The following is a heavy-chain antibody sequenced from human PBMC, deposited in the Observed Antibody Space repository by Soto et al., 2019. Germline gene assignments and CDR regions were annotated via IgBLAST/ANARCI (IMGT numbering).Heavy chain of an antibody. CDR1: GFRISNYF. CDR2: IKEDGSEK. Sequence: GGSLRLSCVGSGFRISNYFMSWVRQAPGKGLEWVANIKEDGSEKYYVESVKGRFTISRDNAKNSLYLQVNSLRDEDTAVYYCARPRFRGMDVWGQGTTVTVSS. V-gene: IGHV3-7*03. CDR3: ARPRFRGMDV. D-gene: IGHD3-10*01. J-gene: IGHJ6*02.